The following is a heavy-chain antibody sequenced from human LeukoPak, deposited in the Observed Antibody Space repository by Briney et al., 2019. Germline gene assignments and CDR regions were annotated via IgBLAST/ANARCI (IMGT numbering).Heavy chain of an antibody. CDR1: GFAFDDFA. Sequence: GQSLRLSCTTSGFAFDDFAMSWVRQPAGKGLEWVGFIRRRAYGGAAEYAASVKGRFIISRDDSKGIAYLQMNSLKTEDTAVYYCSRNGLADFDYWRQGSRVIVSP. V-gene: IGHV3-49*04. J-gene: IGHJ4*02. CDR2: IRRRAYGGAA. CDR3: SRNGLADFDY.